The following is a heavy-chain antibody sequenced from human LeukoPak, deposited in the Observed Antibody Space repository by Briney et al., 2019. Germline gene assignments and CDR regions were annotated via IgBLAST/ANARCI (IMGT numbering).Heavy chain of an antibody. CDR2: TSGGGGST. Sequence: GGPLGFPVAAPGLTFGSNAMYWFGQAPGKDLNWASGTSGGGGSTFYADSVKGRFTISRDNSENTVYLQMNSLRADDTAVYYCAKTTAGYSSGRYPGWPVDYWGQGTLVTVSS. J-gene: IGHJ4*02. CDR1: GLTFGSNA. V-gene: IGHV3-23*01. CDR3: AKTTAGYSSGRYPGWPVDY. D-gene: IGHD6-19*01.